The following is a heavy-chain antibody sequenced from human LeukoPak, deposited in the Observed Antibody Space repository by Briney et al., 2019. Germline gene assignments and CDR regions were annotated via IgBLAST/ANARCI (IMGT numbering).Heavy chain of an antibody. CDR1: GGSISSYY. V-gene: IGHV4-4*09. D-gene: IGHD6-6*01. CDR2: IYTSGST. Sequence: PSETLSLTCTVSGGSISSYYWSWIRQPPGKGLEWIGYIYTSGSTNYNPSLKSRVPISVDTSKNQFSLKLSSVTAADTAVYYCARLYSSSSPYSFYYYYYMDVWGKGTTVTVSS. CDR3: ARLYSSSSPYSFYYYYYMDV. J-gene: IGHJ6*03.